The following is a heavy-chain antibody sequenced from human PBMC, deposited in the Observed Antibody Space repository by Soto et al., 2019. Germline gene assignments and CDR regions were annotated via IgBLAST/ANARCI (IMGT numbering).Heavy chain of an antibody. CDR3: ARDPIWYNWNDFYFDY. V-gene: IGHV5-51*01. CDR1: GYTFSNFW. Sequence: GESLKISCQSSGYTFSNFWIGWVRQLPGKGLEWMGIIYPGDHETRYSPSFHGKVTISADRSINSLYLQMNSLRAEDTAVYYCARDPIWYNWNDFYFDYWGRGTLVTVSS. CDR2: IYPGDHET. J-gene: IGHJ4*02. D-gene: IGHD1-1*01.